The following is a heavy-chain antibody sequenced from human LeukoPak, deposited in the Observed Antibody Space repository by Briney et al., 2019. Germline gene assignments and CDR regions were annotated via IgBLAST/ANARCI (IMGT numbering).Heavy chain of an antibody. D-gene: IGHD2-2*01. Sequence: GGSLRLSCAASGFTFASYWMHWVRQAPGKGLVWVSRINSDGSITNYADSVKGRFTISRDNSKNTLYLQMNSLRAEDTAVYYCAKVPNCSSTSCPRGGGYYFDYWGQGTLVTVSS. CDR1: GFTFASYW. CDR3: AKVPNCSSTSCPRGGGYYFDY. V-gene: IGHV3-74*01. CDR2: INSDGSIT. J-gene: IGHJ4*02.